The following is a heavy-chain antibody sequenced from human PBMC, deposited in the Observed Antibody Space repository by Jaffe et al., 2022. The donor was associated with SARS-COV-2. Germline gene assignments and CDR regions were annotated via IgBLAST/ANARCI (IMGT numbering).Heavy chain of an antibody. CDR1: GLTFSNAW. V-gene: IGHV3-15*01. CDR2: IKSKVDGGTT. Sequence: EIHLVESGGGLVKPGGSLRLSCAASGLTFSNAWWHWVRQAPGKGLEWVGRIKSKVDGGTTDYAAIVQGRFTISRDDSKDMLYLQMNSLKTEDTGTYFCGFGSGKFYEARWGQGTLVTVSS. J-gene: IGHJ4*02. D-gene: IGHD3-10*01. CDR3: GFGSGKFYEAR.